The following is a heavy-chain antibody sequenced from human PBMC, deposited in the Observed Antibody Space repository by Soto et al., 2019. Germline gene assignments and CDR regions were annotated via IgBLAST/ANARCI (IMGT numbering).Heavy chain of an antibody. CDR3: ARAPLFWSGPGPVYYYMDV. D-gene: IGHD3-3*01. Sequence: PSETLSLTCTVSGGSISSYYWSWIRQPPGKGLEWIGYIYYSGSTNYNPSLKSRVTISVDTSKNQFSLKLSSVTAADTAVYYCARAPLFWSGPGPVYYYMDVWGKGTTVTVSS. CDR2: IYYSGST. CDR1: GGSISSYY. V-gene: IGHV4-59*01. J-gene: IGHJ6*03.